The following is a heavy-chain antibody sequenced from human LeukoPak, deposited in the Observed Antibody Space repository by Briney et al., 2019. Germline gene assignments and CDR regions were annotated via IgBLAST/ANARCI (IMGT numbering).Heavy chain of an antibody. D-gene: IGHD1-26*01. CDR1: GDSISSGNYY. CDR3: ARRVSYRNCFDP. CDR2: IYYSGST. V-gene: IGHV4-39*01. J-gene: IGHJ5*02. Sequence: PETLSLTCTVSGDSISSGNYYWGWIRQPPGKGLEWIGSIYYSGSTYYNPSLKSRVTISVDTSKNQFSLKLSSVTAADTAVYYCARRVSYRNCFDPWGQGTLVTVSS.